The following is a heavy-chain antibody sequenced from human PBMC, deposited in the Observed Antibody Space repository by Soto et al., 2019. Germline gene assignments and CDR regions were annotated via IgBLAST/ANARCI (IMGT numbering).Heavy chain of an antibody. D-gene: IGHD3-10*01. V-gene: IGHV4-39*01. Sequence: QLQLQEPGPGLVKPSETPSLTCSVSGGSISNNFYYWTWIRQPPGTDLEWIGYISNSGNTASNPSLNRRGTMSVAKPKNQFSLKLSSVTAADTAVYYCTRRFSYGSGKYGIDLWGQGTTVSVSS. CDR2: ISNSGNT. CDR1: GGSISNNFYY. J-gene: IGHJ6*02. CDR3: TRRFSYGSGKYGIDL.